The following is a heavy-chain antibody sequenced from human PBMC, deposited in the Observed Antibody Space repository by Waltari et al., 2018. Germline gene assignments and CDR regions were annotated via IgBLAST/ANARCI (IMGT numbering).Heavy chain of an antibody. V-gene: IGHV3-30*02. CDR1: GFTFSNYG. D-gene: IGHD6-19*01. CDR3: AKDARGIAVAGT. J-gene: IGHJ5*02. Sequence: QVQLVESGGGVVQPGGSLRLSCAASGFTFSNYGMHWVRQAPGKGVEWVAFIRYDGSNNYYADSVKGRFTISRDTSRSTLYLQMNSLRAEDTAVYYCAKDARGIAVAGTWGQGTLVTVSS. CDR2: IRYDGSNN.